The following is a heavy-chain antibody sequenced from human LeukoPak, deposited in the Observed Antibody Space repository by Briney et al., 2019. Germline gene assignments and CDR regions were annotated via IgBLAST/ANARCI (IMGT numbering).Heavy chain of an antibody. J-gene: IGHJ3*02. CDR1: GGSISSYH. D-gene: IGHD2-15*01. Sequence: SETLSLTCTVSGGSISSYHWSWIRQPPGKGLEWIGYIYYSGSTSYNPSLKSRVTISVDTSKNQFSLKLSSVTAADTAVYYCARDLGYCSGGSCPNPAFDIWGQGTMVTVSS. V-gene: IGHV4-59*12. CDR3: ARDLGYCSGGSCPNPAFDI. CDR2: IYYSGST.